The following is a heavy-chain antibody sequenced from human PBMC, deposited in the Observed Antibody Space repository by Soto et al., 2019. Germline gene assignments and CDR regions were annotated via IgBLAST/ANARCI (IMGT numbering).Heavy chain of an antibody. CDR3: AKDAVEMATGKKYFDY. Sequence: PGGSLRLSCAASGFTFSSYGMHWVRQAPGKGLEWVAVISYDGSNKYYADSVKGRFTISRDNSKNTLYLQMNSLRAEDTAVYYCAKDAVEMATGKKYFDYWGQGTLVTVSS. V-gene: IGHV3-30*18. CDR2: ISYDGSNK. J-gene: IGHJ4*02. CDR1: GFTFSSYG. D-gene: IGHD5-12*01.